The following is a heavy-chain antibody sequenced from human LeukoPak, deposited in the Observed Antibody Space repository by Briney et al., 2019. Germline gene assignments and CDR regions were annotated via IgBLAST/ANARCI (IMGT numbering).Heavy chain of an antibody. Sequence: SETLSLTCAVFGASFSGYYWSWVRQSPGEGLEWIGEINHSGTTNYNPSLKSRVTISKDTSKNQFFLKLYFLTAADTAMYYCARGRWDVRFQYWGQGTLVTVSS. D-gene: IGHD4-23*01. CDR1: GASFSGYY. J-gene: IGHJ1*01. CDR3: ARGRWDVRFQY. CDR2: INHSGTT. V-gene: IGHV4-34*01.